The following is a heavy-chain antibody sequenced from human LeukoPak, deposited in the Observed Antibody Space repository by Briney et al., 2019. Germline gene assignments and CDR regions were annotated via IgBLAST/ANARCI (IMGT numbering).Heavy chain of an antibody. CDR2: ISGGGEST. CDR1: EFTFSSHA. V-gene: IGHV3-23*01. J-gene: IGHJ3*02. CDR3: ARDRYSGSPGAFDI. D-gene: IGHD1-26*01. Sequence: GGSLRLSCVASEFTFSSHAMNWVRQAPGKGLEWVSSISGGGESTYYADSVKGRFTVSRDNSKNTLYLQINSLRPEDTAIYYCARDRYSGSPGAFDIWGQGTTVTVSS.